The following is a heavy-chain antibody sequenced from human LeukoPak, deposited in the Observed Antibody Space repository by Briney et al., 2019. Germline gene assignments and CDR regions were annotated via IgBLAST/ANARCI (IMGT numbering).Heavy chain of an antibody. CDR1: GGSISSSNYY. J-gene: IGHJ5*02. Sequence: SETLSLTCTVSGGSISSSNYYWGRIRQPPGKGLEWIGSIYYSGSTYYSPSLKSRVTISVDTSKNQFSLKLSSVTAADTAVYFCARQDYSNGCFDPWGQGTLVTVSS. CDR2: IYYSGST. D-gene: IGHD4-11*01. CDR3: ARQDYSNGCFDP. V-gene: IGHV4-39*07.